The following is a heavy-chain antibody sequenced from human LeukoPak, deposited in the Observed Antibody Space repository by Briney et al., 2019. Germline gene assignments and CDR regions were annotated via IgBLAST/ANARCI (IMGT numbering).Heavy chain of an antibody. CDR3: ARGERKFDY. CDR1: GFTFSSYE. D-gene: IGHD1-26*01. V-gene: IGHV3-48*03. J-gene: IGHJ4*02. Sequence: GGSLRLSCAASGFTFSSYEMNWVRQAPGKGLEWVSYISSSGSTIYYADSVEGRFTISRDNAKNSLYLQMNSLRAEDTAVYYCARGERKFDYWGQGTLVTVSS. CDR2: ISSSGSTI.